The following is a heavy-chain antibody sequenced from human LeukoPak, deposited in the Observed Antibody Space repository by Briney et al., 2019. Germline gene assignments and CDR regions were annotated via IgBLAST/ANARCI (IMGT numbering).Heavy chain of an antibody. Sequence: PGASVKVSCKASGYIFTSYGITWVRQAPGQGLEWVGWISAYNGNTNYAQRLQGRVALTTDTSTSTAYIEVRSLRSDDTAVYYCARALRRVVVPAANNWFDPWGQGTLVTVSS. CDR1: GYIFTSYG. D-gene: IGHD2-2*01. CDR3: ARALRRVVVPAANNWFDP. CDR2: ISAYNGNT. V-gene: IGHV1-18*01. J-gene: IGHJ5*02.